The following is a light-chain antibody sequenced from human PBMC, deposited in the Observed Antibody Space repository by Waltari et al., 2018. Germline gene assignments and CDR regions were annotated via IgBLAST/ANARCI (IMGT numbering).Light chain of an antibody. CDR2: TAS. CDR1: QGISSY. V-gene: IGKV1-9*01. Sequence: DIQLTQSPSFLSASVGDRVTITCRASQGISSYLVWYQQKPGKGPKLLIYTASDLQSGVPSRFSGSGGVKDFTLTISGLQPDDFATYYCQQLHSYPLTFGGGTKVEIK. CDR3: QQLHSYPLT. J-gene: IGKJ4*01.